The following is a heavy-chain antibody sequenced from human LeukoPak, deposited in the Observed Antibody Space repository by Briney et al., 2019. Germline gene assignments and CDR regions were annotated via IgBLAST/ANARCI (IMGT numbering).Heavy chain of an antibody. D-gene: IGHD5-18*01. CDR3: ARRVDTTRGYYYFYMDV. Sequence: SETLSLTCSVSGGSISSIGYFWDWFRQSPGKGLEWIGTIYDSGTKYYNPSIKSRVTISVDTSKNHLSLRLSSVTAADTAVYYCARRVDTTRGYYYFYMDVWGKGTTVTVSS. V-gene: IGHV4-39*02. CDR2: IYDSGTK. CDR1: GGSISSIGYF. J-gene: IGHJ6*03.